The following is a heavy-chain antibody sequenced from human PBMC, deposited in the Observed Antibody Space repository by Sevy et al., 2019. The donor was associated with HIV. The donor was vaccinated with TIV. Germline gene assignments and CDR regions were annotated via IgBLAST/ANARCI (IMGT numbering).Heavy chain of an antibody. Sequence: GGSLRLSCAASGFTFSNAWMSWVRQAPGKGLEWVGRIKSKTDGGTTDYAAPVKGRFTISTDESKNTLYLQMNSLKTADTAVYYCITDTGISDYDFWSGRDDTFDNWGQGTMVTVSS. CDR2: IKSKTDGGTT. CDR3: ITDTGISDYDFWSGRDDTFDN. J-gene: IGHJ3*02. D-gene: IGHD3-3*01. V-gene: IGHV3-15*01. CDR1: GFTFSNAW.